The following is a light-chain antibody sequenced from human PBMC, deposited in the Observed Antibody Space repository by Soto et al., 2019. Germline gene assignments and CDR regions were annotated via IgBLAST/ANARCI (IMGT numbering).Light chain of an antibody. Sequence: NFMLTQPHSVSESPGKTVTFSCTRSSGSIASNYVHWYQQRPGSAPTNVMYEDNQRPSGVPDRFSGSKSGSSASLTISGLQAEDEADYYCQSYDTSLSAWVFGGGTKLTVL. CDR1: SGSIASNY. CDR3: QSYDTSLSAWV. CDR2: EDN. V-gene: IGLV6-57*04. J-gene: IGLJ3*02.